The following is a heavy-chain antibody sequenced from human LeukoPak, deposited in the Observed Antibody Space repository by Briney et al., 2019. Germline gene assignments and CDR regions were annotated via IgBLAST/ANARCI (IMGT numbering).Heavy chain of an antibody. D-gene: IGHD6-19*01. CDR2: ISYDGSNK. CDR1: GFTFSSYA. Sequence: GRSLRLSCAASGFTFSSYAMHWVRQAPGKGLEWVAVISYDGSNKYYADSVKGRFTISRDNSKNTLYLQMNSLRAEDTAVYYCAKDHGSGWYQSFDYWGQGTLVTVSS. CDR3: AKDHGSGWYQSFDY. V-gene: IGHV3-30*04. J-gene: IGHJ4*02.